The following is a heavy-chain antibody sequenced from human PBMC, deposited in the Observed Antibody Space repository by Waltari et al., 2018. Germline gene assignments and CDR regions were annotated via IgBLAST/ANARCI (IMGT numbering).Heavy chain of an antibody. D-gene: IGHD5-12*01. CDR2: ISSSTTT. J-gene: IGHJ3*02. CDR3: ARGRAGYIQDVFDI. CDR1: GFTFSTYT. Sequence: EVQLVESGGGLVQPGESLRLSCAASGFTFSTYTMTWVRQAPGKGLEWVSYISSSTTTYYADYVKGRFTISRDNAKNSLYLQMNSLRAEDTALYYCARGRAGYIQDVFDIWGQGTMVSVSS. V-gene: IGHV3-48*01.